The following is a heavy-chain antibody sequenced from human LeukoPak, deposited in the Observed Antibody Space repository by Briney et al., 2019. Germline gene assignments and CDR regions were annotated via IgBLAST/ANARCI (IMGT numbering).Heavy chain of an antibody. J-gene: IGHJ4*02. CDR3: AKDLGEGIVGTFDY. Sequence: SETLSLTCTVSGGSISSYYWSWIRQPPGKGLEWIGYIYSSGSTNYNPSLKSRVTMSVDTSKHQFSLKLNSVTAADTAVYYCAKDLGEGIVGTFDYWGQGTLVTVSS. V-gene: IGHV4-59*01. D-gene: IGHD1-26*01. CDR1: GGSISSYY. CDR2: IYSSGST.